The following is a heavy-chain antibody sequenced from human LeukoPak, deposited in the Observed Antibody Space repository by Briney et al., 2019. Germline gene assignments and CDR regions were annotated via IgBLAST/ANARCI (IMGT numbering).Heavy chain of an antibody. V-gene: IGHV3-7*01. CDR1: GFTFTRYW. Sequence: GGSLRLSCAASGFTFTRYWMCWIRQAPGKGLEWVANIHQDGSQQYYLDSVEGRFTISRDNAKNSLYLQMGNLRAEDTAVYYCARELYDILTGYFDYWGQGTLVTVSS. D-gene: IGHD3-9*01. CDR3: ARELYDILTGYFDY. J-gene: IGHJ4*02. CDR2: IHQDGSQQ.